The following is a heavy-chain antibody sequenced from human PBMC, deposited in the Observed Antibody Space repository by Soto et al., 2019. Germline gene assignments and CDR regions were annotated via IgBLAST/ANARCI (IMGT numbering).Heavy chain of an antibody. CDR1: GYTFTSYG. D-gene: IGHD6-19*01. J-gene: IGHJ4*02. CDR2: ISAYNGNT. CDR3: ARGSWSLRGIAVAGHFDY. Sequence: ASVKVSCKASGYTFTSYGISWVRQAPGQGLEWMGWISAYNGNTNYAQKLQGRVTMTTDTSTSTAYMELRSLRSDDTAVYYCARGSWSLRGIAVAGHFDYWGQGTLVTVSS. V-gene: IGHV1-18*01.